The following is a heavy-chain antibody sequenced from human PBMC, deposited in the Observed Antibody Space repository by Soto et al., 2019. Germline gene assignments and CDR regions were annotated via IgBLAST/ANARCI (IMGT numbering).Heavy chain of an antibody. D-gene: IGHD1-26*01. J-gene: IGHJ5*02. CDR3: ARVLTGSYNWFDP. CDR2: INSDGSTT. CDR1: GFSFSSYW. V-gene: IGHV3-74*01. Sequence: EVQLVESGGGLVQPVGSLRLSCAASGFSFSSYWMHWLRQVPGKGLVWVSRINSDGSTTTYADSVKGRFTISRDNAKNTLYLQMNSLRVEDTAVYYCARVLTGSYNWFDPWGQGTLVTVSS.